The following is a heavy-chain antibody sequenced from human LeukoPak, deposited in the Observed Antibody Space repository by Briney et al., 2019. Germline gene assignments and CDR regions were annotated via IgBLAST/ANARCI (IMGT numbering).Heavy chain of an antibody. V-gene: IGHV1-69*02. CDR1: GYTFTSYY. Sequence: SVKVSCKASGYTFTSYYMHWVRQAPGQGLEWMGRIIPTLGIANYAQKFQGRVTITADKSTSTAYMELSSLRSEDTAVYYCARGSGNGSGVYWGQGTLVTVSS. D-gene: IGHD3-10*01. CDR3: ARGSGNGSGVY. J-gene: IGHJ4*02. CDR2: IIPTLGIA.